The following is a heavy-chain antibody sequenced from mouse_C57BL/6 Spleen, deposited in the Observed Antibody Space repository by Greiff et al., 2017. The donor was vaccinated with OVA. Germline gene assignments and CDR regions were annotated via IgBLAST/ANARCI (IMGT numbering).Heavy chain of an antibody. CDR3: SLDSSGLYYVDY. Sequence: QVQLQQPGAELVKPGASVKMSCKASGYPFTSYWITWVKQRPGQGLEWIGDIYPGSGRTNYNEKFKRKATLTVDPSSSTAYMQLRSLTSEDSAVYYCSLDSSGLYYVDYWGQGTTRTGSS. V-gene: IGHV1-55*01. CDR2: IYPGSGRT. D-gene: IGHD3-2*02. J-gene: IGHJ2*01. CDR1: GYPFTSYW.